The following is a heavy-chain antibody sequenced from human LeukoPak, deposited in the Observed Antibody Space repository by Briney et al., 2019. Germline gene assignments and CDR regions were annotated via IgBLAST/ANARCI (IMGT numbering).Heavy chain of an antibody. Sequence: GGSLRLSCAASGFTFRNAWMSWVRQAPGKGLEWVGLIKSKTDGGTTDYAAPVKGRFTMSRDDAKNTLYPQMNSLKTEDTAVYYCTTVTIKVYWGQGTLVTVSS. CDR3: TTVTIKVY. J-gene: IGHJ4*02. CDR2: IKSKTDGGTT. CDR1: GFTFRNAW. D-gene: IGHD1-1*01. V-gene: IGHV3-15*01.